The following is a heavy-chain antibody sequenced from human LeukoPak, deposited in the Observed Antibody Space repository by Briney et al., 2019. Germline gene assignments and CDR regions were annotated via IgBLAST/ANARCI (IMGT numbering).Heavy chain of an antibody. Sequence: SQTLSLTCTVSGGSISSGGYYWSWIRQHPGKGLEWIGYIYYSGSTHYNPSLKTRVTISVDTSKNQCSLKLSSVAAADTAVYYCARGMAGTKFDPWGQGTLVTVSS. CDR3: ARGMAGTKFDP. CDR2: IYYSGST. D-gene: IGHD6-19*01. V-gene: IGHV4-31*03. J-gene: IGHJ5*02. CDR1: GGSISSGGYY.